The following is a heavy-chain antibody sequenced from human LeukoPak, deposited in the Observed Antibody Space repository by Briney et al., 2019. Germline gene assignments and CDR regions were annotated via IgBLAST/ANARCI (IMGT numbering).Heavy chain of an antibody. J-gene: IGHJ6*03. CDR2: ISGSGGST. CDR1: GFTFSSYG. V-gene: IGHV3-23*01. D-gene: IGHD4-23*01. Sequence: GGSLRLSCAASGFTFSSYGMSWVRQAPGKGLEWVSAISGSGGSTYYADSVKGRFTISRDNSKNTLYLQMNSLRAEDTAVYYCAKGGGGAYYYYYYMDVWGKGTTVTISS. CDR3: AKGGGGAYYYYYYMDV.